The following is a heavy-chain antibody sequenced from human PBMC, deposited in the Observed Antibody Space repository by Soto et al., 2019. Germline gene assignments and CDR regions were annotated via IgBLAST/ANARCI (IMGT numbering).Heavy chain of an antibody. D-gene: IGHD6-19*01. Sequence: GASVKVSCKASGYTFTSYYMHWVRQAPGQGLEWMGMINPRGGSTGHALKFQGRVTMTRDTSTSSVYMELSSLRSEDTAVYYCARDAHTIPVAGDYCYGMDVWGQGTTVTVSS. J-gene: IGHJ6*02. V-gene: IGHV1-46*01. CDR3: ARDAHTIPVAGDYCYGMDV. CDR2: INPRGGST. CDR1: GYTFTSYY.